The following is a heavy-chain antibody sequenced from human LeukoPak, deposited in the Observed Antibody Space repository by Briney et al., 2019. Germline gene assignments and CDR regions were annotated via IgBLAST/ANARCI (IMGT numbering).Heavy chain of an antibody. CDR2: FDPEDGGT. CDR3: ATALDIAAAGLDY. CDR1: GYTLTELS. V-gene: IGHV1-24*01. Sequence: ASVTVSCKVSGYTLTELSMHWVRQAPGKGLEWMGGFDPEDGGTIYAQKFQGRVTMTEDTSTDTAYMELSSLRSEDTAVYYCATALDIAAAGLDYWGQGTLVTVSS. J-gene: IGHJ4*02. D-gene: IGHD6-13*01.